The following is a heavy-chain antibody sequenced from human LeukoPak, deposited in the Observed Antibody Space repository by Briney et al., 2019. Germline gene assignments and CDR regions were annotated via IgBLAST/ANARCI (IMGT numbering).Heavy chain of an antibody. D-gene: IGHD2-2*01. J-gene: IGHJ6*03. Sequence: SETLSLTCTVSGGSMSGHWWSWVRQSPGKGLEWIAHIYHTGLTYFNPSLQSRVTISVDTSKKQFSLTLSSVTAADAAVYFCAKYMTVSTSRHYMDVWGKGTTVAVS. CDR1: GGSMSGHW. CDR2: IYHTGLT. V-gene: IGHV4-59*11. CDR3: AKYMTVSTSRHYMDV.